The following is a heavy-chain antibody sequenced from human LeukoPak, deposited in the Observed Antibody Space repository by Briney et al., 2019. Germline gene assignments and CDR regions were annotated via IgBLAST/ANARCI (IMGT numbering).Heavy chain of an antibody. Sequence: GASVRVSCKASGYTFTSYYMHWVRQAPGQGLEWMGIINPSGGSTSYAQKFQGRVTMTRDTSTSTVYMELSSLRSEDTAVYYCARLLLRGYSYGPSDYGGQGILVTVSS. CDR2: INPSGGST. V-gene: IGHV1-46*01. D-gene: IGHD5-18*01. CDR3: ARLLLRGYSYGPSDY. J-gene: IGHJ4*02. CDR1: GYTFTSYY.